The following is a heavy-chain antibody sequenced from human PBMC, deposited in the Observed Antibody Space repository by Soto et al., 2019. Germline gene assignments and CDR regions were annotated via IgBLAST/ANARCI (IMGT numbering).Heavy chain of an antibody. J-gene: IGHJ4*02. D-gene: IGHD6-19*01. Sequence: ASVKVSWKASGYSFTNNDVSWVRQAPGQGLEWLGWVSTYNGNANYAQGLQGRVSMTTDTSTSTAYLELRNLRSDDTAVYYCAREGSGWDVDNWGQGTPVTVSS. CDR3: AREGSGWDVDN. CDR2: VSTYNGNA. CDR1: GYSFTNND. V-gene: IGHV1-18*01.